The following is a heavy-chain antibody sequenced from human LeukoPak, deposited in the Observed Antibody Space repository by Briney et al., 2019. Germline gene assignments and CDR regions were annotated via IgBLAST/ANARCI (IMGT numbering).Heavy chain of an antibody. CDR1: GFTFSSYD. V-gene: IGHV3-13*01. D-gene: IGHD1-26*01. J-gene: IGHJ6*02. CDR2: IGTAGDT. Sequence: PGGSLRLSCAASGFTFSSYDMHWVRHATGKGLEWVSSIGTAGDTYYPDSVKGRFTISRENAKSSLYLQMNSLRVGDTAVYYCAREPPVGAQQAYGMDVWGQGTTVTVSS. CDR3: AREPPVGAQQAYGMDV.